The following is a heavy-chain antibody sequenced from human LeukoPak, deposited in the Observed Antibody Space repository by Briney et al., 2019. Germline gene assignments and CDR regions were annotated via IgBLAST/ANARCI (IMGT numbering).Heavy chain of an antibody. D-gene: IGHD5-12*01. CDR2: INHSGST. CDR1: GGSFSGYY. CDR3: ARRIVATGFGY. Sequence: PSEKLSLTCAVYGGSFSGYYWSWIRQPPGKGLEWIGEINHSGSTNYNPSLKSRVTISVDTSKNQFSLKLSSVTAADTAVYYCARRIVATGFGYWGQGTLVTVAS. V-gene: IGHV4-34*01. J-gene: IGHJ4*02.